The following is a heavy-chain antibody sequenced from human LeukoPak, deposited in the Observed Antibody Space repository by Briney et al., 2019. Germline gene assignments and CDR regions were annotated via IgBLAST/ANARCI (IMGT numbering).Heavy chain of an antibody. CDR3: ARGLYYDFWSGYYN. J-gene: IGHJ4*02. CDR2: ISAYNGNT. D-gene: IGHD3-3*01. Sequence: ASVKVSCKASGYTFTNYGISWVRQAPEQGLEWVGWISAYNGNTNYAQKLQGRVTVTTDTSTSTAYMELRSLRSDDTAVYYCARGLYYDFWSGYYNWGQGTLVTVSS. V-gene: IGHV1-18*01. CDR1: GYTFTNYG.